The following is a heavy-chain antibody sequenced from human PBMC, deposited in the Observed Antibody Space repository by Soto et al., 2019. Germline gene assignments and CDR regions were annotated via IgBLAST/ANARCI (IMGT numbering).Heavy chain of an antibody. Sequence: SETLSLTCAVSGGSISSYYWSWIRQPPGKGLEWIGYIYYSGSTNYNPSLKSRVTISVDTSKNQFSLKLSSVTAADTAVYYCARDRHYYDSSGSHFDYWGQGTLVTVSS. D-gene: IGHD3-22*01. CDR3: ARDRHYYDSSGSHFDY. CDR1: GGSISSYY. CDR2: IYYSGST. J-gene: IGHJ4*02. V-gene: IGHV4-59*01.